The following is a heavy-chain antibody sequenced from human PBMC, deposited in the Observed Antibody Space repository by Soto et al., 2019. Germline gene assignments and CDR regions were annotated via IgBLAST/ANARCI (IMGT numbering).Heavy chain of an antibody. J-gene: IGHJ4*02. V-gene: IGHV3-23*01. D-gene: IGHD2-21*01. CDR1: GFTFNMYA. Sequence: PGGSMRLSCAASGFTFNMYAMSWVRQAPGKGLEWVSGIGGSGANTFYADFVKGRFTISRDNSKNTLYLQMASLRAEDTAIYYCAKTITGYFWAGAYWGKGTRVTVSS. CDR3: AKTITGYFWAGAY. CDR2: IGGSGANT.